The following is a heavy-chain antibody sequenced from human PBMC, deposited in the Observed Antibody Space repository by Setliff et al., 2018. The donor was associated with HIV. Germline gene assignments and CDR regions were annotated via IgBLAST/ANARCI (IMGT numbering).Heavy chain of an antibody. Sequence: SETLSLTCTVSGGSISSSGPGYYWGWVRQPPGGGLEWIGSVYYSGRTYYNPSLRSRVTISVDTSKNQLSLRLSTMPSADTAVYYCAITQPDTIFGLVFFDCWGQGKMVTVSS. CDR1: GGSISSSGPGYY. V-gene: IGHV4-39*01. D-gene: IGHD3-3*01. J-gene: IGHJ4*02. CDR2: VYYSGRT. CDR3: AITQPDTIFGLVFFDC.